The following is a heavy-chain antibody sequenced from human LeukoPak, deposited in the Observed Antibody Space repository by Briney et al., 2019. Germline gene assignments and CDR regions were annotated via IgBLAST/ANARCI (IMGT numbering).Heavy chain of an antibody. D-gene: IGHD2-15*01. J-gene: IGHJ4*02. Sequence: ASVKVSCKAAGYTFTSYAMHWVRQAPGQRREWMGWINAGNGNTKYSQKFQAKVTITRDTSASTAYMELSSLRSEDTAVYYCARDRAIGYCSGGSCPYYFDYWGQGTLVTVSS. V-gene: IGHV1-3*01. CDR3: ARDRAIGYCSGGSCPYYFDY. CDR1: GYTFTSYA. CDR2: INAGNGNT.